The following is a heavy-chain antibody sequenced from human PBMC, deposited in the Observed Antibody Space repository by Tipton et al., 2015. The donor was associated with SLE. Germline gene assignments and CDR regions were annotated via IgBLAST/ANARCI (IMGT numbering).Heavy chain of an antibody. J-gene: IGHJ5*02. Sequence: TLSLTCAVYGASFSGYYWSWIRQPPGKGLEWIGEINHSGSTNYNPSLKSRVTISVDTSKNQFSLQLSSVTAADTAVYYCASTPITIFGVVTNWFDPWGQGTLVTVSS. CDR2: INHSGST. CDR1: GASFSGYY. CDR3: ASTPITIFGVVTNWFDP. V-gene: IGHV4-34*09. D-gene: IGHD3-3*01.